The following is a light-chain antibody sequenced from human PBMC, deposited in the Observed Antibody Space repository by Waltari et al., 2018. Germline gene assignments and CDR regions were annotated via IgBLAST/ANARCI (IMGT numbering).Light chain of an antibody. V-gene: IGLV2-14*01. CDR2: DVS. CDR3: SSYTSSSTHYV. J-gene: IGLJ1*01. Sequence: QSALTQPASVSGSPGQSITISCPGTSSDVGGYHYVSWYQQHPGKAPKLMIYDVSNRPSGVSNRFSGSKSGNTASLTISGLQAEDEADYYCSSYTSSSTHYVFGTGTKVTVL. CDR1: SSDVGGYHY.